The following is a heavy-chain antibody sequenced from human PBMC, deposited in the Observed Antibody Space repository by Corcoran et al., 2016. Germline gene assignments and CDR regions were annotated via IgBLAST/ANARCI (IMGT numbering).Heavy chain of an antibody. CDR1: GFTFSSYG. V-gene: IGHV3-33*01. Sequence: QVQLVESGGGVVQPGRSLRLSCAASGFTFSSYGMHWVRQAPGKGLEWVAVIGYDGSNKYYADSVKGRFTISRDNSKNTLYLQMNSLRAEDTAVYYCARADPYDRSGYYDYWGQGTLVTVSS. D-gene: IGHD3-22*01. J-gene: IGHJ4*02. CDR2: IGYDGSNK. CDR3: ARADPYDRSGYYDY.